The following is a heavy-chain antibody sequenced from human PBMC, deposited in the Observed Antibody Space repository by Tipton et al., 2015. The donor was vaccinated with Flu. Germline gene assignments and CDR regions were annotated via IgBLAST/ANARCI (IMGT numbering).Heavy chain of an antibody. D-gene: IGHD2/OR15-2a*01. CDR1: GGSISTYS. Sequence: TLSLTCTVSGGSISTYSWSWIRQPPGKGLEWIGNIYYSGSTNYNPSLKSRVTISVDTSKSQFSLKLSSVTAADTAVYYCARSSTAGGPLRPWGQGTLVTVSS. V-gene: IGHV4-59*12. CDR3: ARSSTAGGPLRP. CDR2: IYYSGST. J-gene: IGHJ5*02.